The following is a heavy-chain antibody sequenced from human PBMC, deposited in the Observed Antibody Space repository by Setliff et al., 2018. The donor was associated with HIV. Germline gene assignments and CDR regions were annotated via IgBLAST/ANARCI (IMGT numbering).Heavy chain of an antibody. J-gene: IGHJ4*02. Sequence: GASVKVSCKASGGTFSNYAISWVRQAPGQGLEWMGRIIPLFGTTNYAQKSQGRVTIIADKSTSTAYMEVSSLRSEDTAVYYCARASLGDSGSYYYSYWGQGTLVTVSS. D-gene: IGHD3-22*01. V-gene: IGHV1-69*06. CDR3: ARASLGDSGSYYYSY. CDR2: IIPLFGTT. CDR1: GGTFSNYA.